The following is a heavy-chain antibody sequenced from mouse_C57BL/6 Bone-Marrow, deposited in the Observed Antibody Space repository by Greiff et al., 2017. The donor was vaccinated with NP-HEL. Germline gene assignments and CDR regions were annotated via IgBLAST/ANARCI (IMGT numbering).Heavy chain of an antibody. CDR1: GYTFTSYW. D-gene: IGHD2-4*01. CDR3: AREGNYDYDGGYYAMDY. CDR2: IDPSASYT. Sequence: QVQLQQPGAELVRPGTSVKLSCKASGYTFTSYWMHWVKQRPGQGLEWIGVIDPSASYTNYNQKFKGKATLTVDTSSSTAYMQLSSLTSEDSAVYYCAREGNYDYDGGYYAMDYWGQGTSVTVSS. J-gene: IGHJ4*01. V-gene: IGHV1-59*01.